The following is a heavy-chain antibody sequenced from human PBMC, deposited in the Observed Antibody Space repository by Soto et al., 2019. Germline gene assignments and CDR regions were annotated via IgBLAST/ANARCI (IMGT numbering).Heavy chain of an antibody. CDR1: GGSISRYF. CDR2: IYHSGST. CDR3: ARLSGFFDL. V-gene: IGHV4-59*08. Sequence: QVQLQESGPGLVTPSETLSLTCTVSGGSISRYFWSWIRQPPGKGLEWIGYIYHSGSTKYNPSLKSRVTMSVDTSKNQFSLKLNSVTAADTAVYYCARLSGFFDLWGRGALVTVSS. J-gene: IGHJ2*01. D-gene: IGHD6-25*01.